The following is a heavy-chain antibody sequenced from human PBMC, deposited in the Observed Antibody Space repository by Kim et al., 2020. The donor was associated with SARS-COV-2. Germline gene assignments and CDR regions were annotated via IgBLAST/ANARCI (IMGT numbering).Heavy chain of an antibody. D-gene: IGHD2-15*01. CDR2: ISMSSYR. CDR1: GFAFSSFN. CDR3: ASEDCSDSTCYY. J-gene: IGHJ4*02. Sequence: GGSLRLSCAASGFAFSSFNMNWVRQAPGKGLEWVSSISMSSYRFYADSVKGRFTISRDNAQNLLYLQMNSLRAEDTAIYYCASEDCSDSTCYYWGQGALVTVSS. V-gene: IGHV3-21*01.